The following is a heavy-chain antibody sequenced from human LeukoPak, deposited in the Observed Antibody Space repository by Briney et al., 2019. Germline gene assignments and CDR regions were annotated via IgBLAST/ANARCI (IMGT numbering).Heavy chain of an antibody. CDR1: GGSISSYY. CDR2: IYYSGST. Sequence: SETLSLTCTVSGGSISSYYWSWIRQPPGKGLEWIGYIYYSGSTNYNPSLKSRVTISVDTSKNQFPLKLSSVTAADTAVYYCARHVDYYDSSGYLPPHFDYWGQGTLVTVSS. J-gene: IGHJ4*02. D-gene: IGHD3-22*01. V-gene: IGHV4-59*08. CDR3: ARHVDYYDSSGYLPPHFDY.